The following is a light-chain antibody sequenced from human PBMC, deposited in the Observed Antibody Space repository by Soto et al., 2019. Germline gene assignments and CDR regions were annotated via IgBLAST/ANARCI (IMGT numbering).Light chain of an antibody. CDR3: CSYAGSRTHVL. V-gene: IGLV2-14*01. CDR1: SSDVGDFDC. Sequence: QSVLTQPASVSGSPGQSITISCTGTSSDVGDFDCVSWYQQHPGKAPKLMIYEVSDRPSGVSNRFSGSKSGDTASLTISGLQAEDEAEYYCCSYAGSRTHVLFGGGTKLTVL. J-gene: IGLJ2*01. CDR2: EVS.